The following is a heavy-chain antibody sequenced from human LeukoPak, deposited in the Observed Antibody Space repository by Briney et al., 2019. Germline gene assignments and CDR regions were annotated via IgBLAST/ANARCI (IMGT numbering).Heavy chain of an antibody. V-gene: IGHV4-34*01. D-gene: IGHD5-12*01. J-gene: IGHJ5*02. CDR3: ASLRWPRLGWFDP. CDR1: GGSFSGYY. CDR2: INHSGST. Sequence: SETLSLTCAVYGGSFSGYYWSWIRQPPGKGLEWIGEINHSGSTNYNPSLKSRVTISVDTSKNQFSLKLISVTAADTAVYYCASLRWPRLGWFDPWGQGTLVTVSS.